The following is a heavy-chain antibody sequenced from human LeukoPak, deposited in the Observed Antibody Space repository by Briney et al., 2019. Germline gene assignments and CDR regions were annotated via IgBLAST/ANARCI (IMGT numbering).Heavy chain of an antibody. V-gene: IGHV3-23*01. CDR2: ISGSGGRT. Sequence: GGSLRLSCTASGFTFSSYGMSWVRQAPGKGLEGVSAISGSGGRTHYTDSVKGRFTISRDNSMNMLYLQMNSLRAEDTAVYYCAKDRVATERYYMDVWGKGTTVTISS. J-gene: IGHJ6*03. CDR3: AKDRVATERYYMDV. D-gene: IGHD6-13*01. CDR1: GFTFSSYG.